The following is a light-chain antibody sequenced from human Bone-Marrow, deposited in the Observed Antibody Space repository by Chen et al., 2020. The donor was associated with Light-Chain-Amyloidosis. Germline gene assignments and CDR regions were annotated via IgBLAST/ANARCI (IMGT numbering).Light chain of an antibody. CDR3: GTDHGFGKTFVRT. J-gene: IGLJ2*01. Sequence: QPVLTQPPYTSVSLGASGTLTCTLGSGFNNYAVDWYQKRPGKGPRFVMRVGTGGIMGSKGDGIPDRFSVLGSGLNRYLTIKNIQEDDDSAYFCGTDHGFGKTFVRTFGGGTKLTVL. V-gene: IGLV9-49*01. CDR1: SGFNNYA. CDR2: VGTGGIMG.